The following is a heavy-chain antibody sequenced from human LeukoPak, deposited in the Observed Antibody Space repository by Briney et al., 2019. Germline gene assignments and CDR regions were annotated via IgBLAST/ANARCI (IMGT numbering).Heavy chain of an antibody. CDR3: AREGSQEQLGDAFDI. V-gene: IGHV1-2*02. J-gene: IGHJ3*02. CDR1: GFTFTGYY. CDR2: INPNSGGT. Sequence: ASVKVSCKTSGFTFTGYYMHWVRQAPGQGLEWMGWINPNSGGTNYAQKFQGRVTMTRDTSISTAYMELSRLRSDDTAVYYCAREGSQEQLGDAFDIWGQGTMVTVSS. D-gene: IGHD6-6*01.